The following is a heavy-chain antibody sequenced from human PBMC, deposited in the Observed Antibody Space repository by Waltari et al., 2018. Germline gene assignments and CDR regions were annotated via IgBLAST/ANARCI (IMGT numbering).Heavy chain of an antibody. CDR1: GGSISSGGYY. Sequence: QVQLQESGPGLVKPSQTLSLTCTVSGGSISSGGYYWSWIRQHPGKGLEWIGYIYHSGSTYYNPSLKSRVTISVDRSKNQFSLKLSSVTAADTAVYYCARGIAAAAPDYWGQGTLVTVSS. CDR3: ARGIAAAAPDY. J-gene: IGHJ4*02. D-gene: IGHD6-13*01. V-gene: IGHV4-31*03. CDR2: IYHSGST.